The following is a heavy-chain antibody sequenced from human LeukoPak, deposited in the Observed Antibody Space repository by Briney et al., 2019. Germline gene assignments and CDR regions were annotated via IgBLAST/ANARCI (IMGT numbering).Heavy chain of an antibody. Sequence: SVKVSCKASGGTFSSYAISWVRQAPGQGLEWMGGIIPIFGTANYAQKFQGRVTITTDESTSTAYMELSSLRSEDTAVYYCARAHCSSTSCYEPGDYYYYMDVRGKGTTVTVSS. CDR1: GGTFSSYA. V-gene: IGHV1-69*05. CDR2: IIPIFGTA. CDR3: ARAHCSSTSCYEPGDYYYYMDV. D-gene: IGHD2-2*01. J-gene: IGHJ6*03.